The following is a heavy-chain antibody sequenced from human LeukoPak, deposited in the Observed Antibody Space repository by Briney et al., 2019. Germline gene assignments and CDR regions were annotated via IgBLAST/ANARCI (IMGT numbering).Heavy chain of an antibody. CDR2: MNPNSGNT. J-gene: IGHJ4*02. CDR1: GYTFTSYD. CDR3: VRGVGKEDLVY. D-gene: IGHD7-27*01. V-gene: IGHV1-8*01. Sequence: ASVKVSCTASGYTFTSYDINWVRQATGQGLEWMGWMNPNSGNTGYAQKFQGRVTMTRDTSITTAYMELTSLRSEDTAVYYCVRGVGKEDLVYWGQGTLVTVSS.